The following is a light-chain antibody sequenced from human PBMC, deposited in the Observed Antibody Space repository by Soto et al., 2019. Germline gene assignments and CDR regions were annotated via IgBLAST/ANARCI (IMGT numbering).Light chain of an antibody. CDR1: QSVTSNF. J-gene: IGKJ3*01. CDR3: HQYGSSPLT. CDR2: GAS. V-gene: IGKV3-20*01. Sequence: EIVLTQSPGTLSLSPGERATLTCRASQSVTSNFLAWYQQKPGQAPRLLMYGASSRATGIPDRFSGSGSGXXXXLTISRLEPEDFALYYCHQYGSSPLTFGPGTKVDIK.